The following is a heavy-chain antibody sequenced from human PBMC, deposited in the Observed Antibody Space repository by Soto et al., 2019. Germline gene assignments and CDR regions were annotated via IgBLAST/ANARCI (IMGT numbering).Heavy chain of an antibody. V-gene: IGHV4-34*01. Sequence: SETLSLTCAAYGGSFSGYYWSWIRQPPGKGLEWIGEINHSGSTNYNPSLKSRVTISVDTSKNQFSLKLSSVTAADTAVYYCARAGRSSSWYVNSKIYGMDVWGQGTTVTVSS. J-gene: IGHJ6*02. CDR3: ARAGRSSSWYVNSKIYGMDV. D-gene: IGHD6-13*01. CDR1: GGSFSGYY. CDR2: INHSGST.